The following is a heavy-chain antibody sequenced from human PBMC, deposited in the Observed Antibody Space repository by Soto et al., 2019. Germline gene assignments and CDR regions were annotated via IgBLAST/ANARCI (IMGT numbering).Heavy chain of an antibody. V-gene: IGHV4-34*01. J-gene: IGHJ4*02. CDR1: GGSFSTHY. CDR3: VSQGIGTYYFDY. CDR2: ISHSGST. D-gene: IGHD1-1*01. Sequence: SETLSLTCAVYGGSFSTHYWSWIRQPPGKGLEWIGEISHSGSTNYSPSLKSRVSISVDTSKNQFSLRLSSVTAADTAVYYCVSQGIGTYYFDYWGQGTLVTVSS.